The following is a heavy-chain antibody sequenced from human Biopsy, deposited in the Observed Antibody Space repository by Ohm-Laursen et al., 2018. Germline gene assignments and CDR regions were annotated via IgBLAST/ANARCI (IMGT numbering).Heavy chain of an antibody. J-gene: IGHJ3*01. D-gene: IGHD3-16*01. CDR1: GCAVNDYF. V-gene: IGHV1-2*02. CDR2: ISPNSGGT. CDR3: ARDIMNRIAGLVARSDVFDV. Sequence: GASVKVSCKGSGCAVNDYFLHWLRQAPGQGPEWMGWISPNSGGTNYAQKFQGRVTMTTDTSTSTVYLELRRLISDDTAVYYCARDIMNRIAGLVARSDVFDVWGQGTLVTVSS.